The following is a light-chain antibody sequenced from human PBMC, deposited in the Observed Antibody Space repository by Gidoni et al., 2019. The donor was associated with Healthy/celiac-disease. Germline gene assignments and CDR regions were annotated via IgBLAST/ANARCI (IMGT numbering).Light chain of an antibody. V-gene: IGLV1-40*01. CDR1: SSNIGAGYD. CDR3: QSYDSSLSGFYV. J-gene: IGLJ1*01. CDR2: GNS. Sequence: QSVLTQPPSVSGAPGQTVPISCTGSSSNIGAGYDVHWYQQLPGTAPKLLIYGNSNRPSGVPDRFSGSKSGTSASLAITGLQAEDEADYYCQSYDSSLSGFYVFGTVTKVTVL.